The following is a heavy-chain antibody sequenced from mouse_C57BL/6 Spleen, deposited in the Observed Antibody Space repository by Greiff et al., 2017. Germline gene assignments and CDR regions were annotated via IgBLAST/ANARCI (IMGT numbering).Heavy chain of an antibody. CDR2: LNPNYGTT. Sequence: VQLQQSGPELVKPGASVKISCKASGYSFTDYNMNWVKQSNGKSLEWIGVLNPNYGTTSYNQQFKGKATLTVDHSSSTAYMQLNSLTSEDSAVYDCAEGETGTTWFAYWGQGTLVTVSA. CDR3: AEGETGTTWFAY. D-gene: IGHD4-1*01. J-gene: IGHJ3*01. CDR1: GYSFTDYN. V-gene: IGHV1-39*01.